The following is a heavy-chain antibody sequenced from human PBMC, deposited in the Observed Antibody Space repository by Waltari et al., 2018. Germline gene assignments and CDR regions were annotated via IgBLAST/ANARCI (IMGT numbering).Heavy chain of an antibody. CDR2: IIYDGSQK. J-gene: IGHJ4*02. CDR3: AKSRGFEY. D-gene: IGHD2-2*01. Sequence: EVQLVGSGGGLVQHGGSLRLFCGASVFTFSRYWMSLVRQTPGKGLEWVANIIYDGSQKYYVDSVKGRFTISRDNAKNSVYLQMNSLRVEDTAVYYCAKSRGFEYWGQGTLITVSS. CDR1: VFTFSRYW. V-gene: IGHV3-7*01.